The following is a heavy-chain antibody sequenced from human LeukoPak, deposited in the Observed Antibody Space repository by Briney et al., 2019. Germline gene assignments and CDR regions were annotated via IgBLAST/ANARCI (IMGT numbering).Heavy chain of an antibody. J-gene: IGHJ5*02. Sequence: SETLSLTCTVSGGSIRSYYWSWIRQPPGKGLEWIGYIYYSGSTNYNPSLKSRVTISVDTSKNQFSLKLSSVTAADTAVYYCARAPSYGYWFDPWGQGTLVTVSS. D-gene: IGHD5-18*01. V-gene: IGHV4-59*01. CDR1: GGSIRSYY. CDR3: ARAPSYGYWFDP. CDR2: IYYSGST.